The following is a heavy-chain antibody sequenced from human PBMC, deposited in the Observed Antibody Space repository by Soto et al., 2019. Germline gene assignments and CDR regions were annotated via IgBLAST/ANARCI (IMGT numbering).Heavy chain of an antibody. Sequence: ASVKVSGKASGDSFTSYGISWVRQAPGQGLEWMGWISAYNGNTNYAQKLQGRVTMTTDTSTSTAYMELRSLRSDDTAVYYCARLMGDCSGGSCYSEVPWFDPWGQGTLVTAPQ. CDR3: ARLMGDCSGGSCYSEVPWFDP. V-gene: IGHV1-18*01. CDR1: GDSFTSYG. D-gene: IGHD2-15*01. J-gene: IGHJ5*02. CDR2: ISAYNGNT.